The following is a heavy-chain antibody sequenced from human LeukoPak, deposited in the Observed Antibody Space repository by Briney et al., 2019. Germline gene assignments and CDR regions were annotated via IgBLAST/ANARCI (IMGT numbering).Heavy chain of an antibody. V-gene: IGHV3-23*01. J-gene: IGHJ4*02. CDR2: ISGSGGST. CDR3: AKEYSSSSFV. CDR1: GFTFSSYA. D-gene: IGHD6-6*01. Sequence: SGGSLRLSCAASGFTFSSYAMSWVRQAPGKGLEWVSAISGSGGSTYYADSVKGRFTISRDSSKNTLYLQMNSVRAEDTAVYYCAKEYSSSSFVWGQGTLVTVSS.